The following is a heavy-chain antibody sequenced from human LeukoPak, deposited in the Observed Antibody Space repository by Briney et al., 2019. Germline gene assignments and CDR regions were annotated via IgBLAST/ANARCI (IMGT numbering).Heavy chain of an antibody. CDR3: ARAIRNYYGSGSYYRDAFDI. V-gene: IGHV3-21*01. CDR2: ISSSSSYI. J-gene: IGHJ3*02. D-gene: IGHD3-10*01. Sequence: GGSLRLSCAASGFTFSSYSMNWVRQAPGKGLEWVSSISSSSSYIYYADSVKGRFTISRDNAKNSLYLQMNSLRAEDTAVYYCARAIRNYYGSGSYYRDAFDIWGQGTMVTVSS. CDR1: GFTFSSYS.